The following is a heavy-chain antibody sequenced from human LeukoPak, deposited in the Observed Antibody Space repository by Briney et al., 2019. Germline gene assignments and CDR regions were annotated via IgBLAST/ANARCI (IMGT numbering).Heavy chain of an antibody. V-gene: IGHV1-18*01. CDR2: ISAYNGNT. CDR1: GYTFTSYG. Sequence: ASVKVSCKASGYTFTSYGISWVRQAPGQGLEWMGWISAYNGNTNYAQKLQGRVTMTTDTSTSTAYMELRSLRSDDTAVYYCARASHYYDSSGYYYFAAFDIWGQGTMVTVSS. D-gene: IGHD3-22*01. J-gene: IGHJ3*02. CDR3: ARASHYYDSSGYYYFAAFDI.